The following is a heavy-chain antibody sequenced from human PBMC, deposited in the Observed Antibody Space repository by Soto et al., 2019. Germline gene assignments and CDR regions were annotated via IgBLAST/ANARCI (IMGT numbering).Heavy chain of an antibody. CDR2: IYYSGST. J-gene: IGHJ4*02. CDR1: CGSISSYY. CDR3: ARHSSSWYEFNF. D-gene: IGHD6-13*01. Sequence: SETLSLTCTVSCGSISSYYWSWIRQPPGKGLEWIGYIYYSGSTNYHPSLKSRVTISVDTSKNQFSLKLSSVTAADTAVYYCARHSSSWYEFNFWGQGTLVTVSS. V-gene: IGHV4-59*01.